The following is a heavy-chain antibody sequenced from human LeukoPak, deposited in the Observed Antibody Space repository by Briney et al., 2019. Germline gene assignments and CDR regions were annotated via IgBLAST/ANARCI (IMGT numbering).Heavy chain of an antibody. D-gene: IGHD2-15*01. CDR3: ARDESYAVAAWAFGI. V-gene: IGHV3-74*01. CDR1: RFTFSTYW. Sequence: GGSLRLSCAASRFTFSTYWMHWVRQAPGKGLVWVSRINSDGSSTGYADSVKGRFTISRDNAKNTLYLQMNSLRAEDTALYYCARDESYAVAAWAFGIWGQGTMATVSS. CDR2: INSDGSST. J-gene: IGHJ3*02.